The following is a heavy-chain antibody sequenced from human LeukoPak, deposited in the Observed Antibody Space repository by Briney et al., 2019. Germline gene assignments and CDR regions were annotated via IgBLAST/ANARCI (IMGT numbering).Heavy chain of an antibody. CDR3: ARFSPRAMGNYLDF. V-gene: IGHV4-31*09. D-gene: IGHD7-27*01. J-gene: IGHJ4*02. Sequence: KASQTLSLTCTVSGGSISSGGYYWSWIRQHPGKGLEWIGYIYYSGSTYYNPSLKSRVILSLDKSANQFSLNLSSVTAADTAVYYCARFSPRAMGNYLDFWGQGTLVTVSS. CDR1: GGSISSGGYY. CDR2: IYYSGST.